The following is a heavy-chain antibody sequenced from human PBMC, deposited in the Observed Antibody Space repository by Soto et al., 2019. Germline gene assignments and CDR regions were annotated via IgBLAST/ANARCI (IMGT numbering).Heavy chain of an antibody. V-gene: IGHV4-30-2*05. CDR1: GGSISSGGYS. J-gene: IGHJ5*02. D-gene: IGHD2-2*01. CDR3: ARASHCSSTSCSNWFDP. Sequence: SETLSLTCAVSGGSISSGGYSWSWIRQPPGKGLEWIGYIYHSGSTYYNPSLKSRVTISVDTSKNQFSLKLSSVTAADTAVYYCARASHCSSTSCSNWFDPWGQGTLVTVSS. CDR2: IYHSGST.